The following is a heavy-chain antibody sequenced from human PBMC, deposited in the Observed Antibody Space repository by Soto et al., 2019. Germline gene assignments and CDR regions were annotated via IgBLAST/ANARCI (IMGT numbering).Heavy chain of an antibody. V-gene: IGHV3-30*18. CDR2: ISYDGTNK. D-gene: IGHD6-13*01. Sequence: QVQLVESGGGVVPPGRSLRLSCAASRFTFSSYDMHWVRQAPGKGLEWVAVISYDGTNKYYADSVKGRFTISRDNSKNTLYLQMNSLRPEDTAVYYCAKGLRYSSSWYSFDYWGQGTLVTVSS. CDR1: RFTFSSYD. CDR3: AKGLRYSSSWYSFDY. J-gene: IGHJ4*02.